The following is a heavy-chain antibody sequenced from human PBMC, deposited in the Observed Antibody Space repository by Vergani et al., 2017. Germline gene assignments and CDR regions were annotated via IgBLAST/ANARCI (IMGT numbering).Heavy chain of an antibody. Sequence: EVQLVESGGGLVQPGGSLRLSCAASGVTFSSYWMHWVRHAPGKGLVWVSRINSDGSSTSYADSVKGRFTISRDNAKNTLYLQMNSLRAEDTAVYYCARDLLPNYDFWSGYSHAYYYYYGMDVWGQGTTVIVSS. CDR1: GVTFSSYW. D-gene: IGHD3-3*01. CDR3: ARDLLPNYDFWSGYSHAYYYYYGMDV. CDR2: INSDGSST. V-gene: IGHV3-74*01. J-gene: IGHJ6*02.